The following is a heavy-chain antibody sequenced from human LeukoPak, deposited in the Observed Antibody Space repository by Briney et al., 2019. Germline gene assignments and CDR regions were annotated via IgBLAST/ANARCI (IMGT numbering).Heavy chain of an antibody. CDR2: IYTSGST. CDR1: GGSISSYY. Sequence: PSETLSLTCTVSGGSISSYYWSWIRQPAGKGLEWIGRIYTSGSTNYNPSLKSRVTISVDTSKNQFSLKLSSVTAADTAVYYCAREGPIYYYYYMDVWGKGTTVTVSS. J-gene: IGHJ6*03. CDR3: AREGPIYYYYYMDV. V-gene: IGHV4-4*07.